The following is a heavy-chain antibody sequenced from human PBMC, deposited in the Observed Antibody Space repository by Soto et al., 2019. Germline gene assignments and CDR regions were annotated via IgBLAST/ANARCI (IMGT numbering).Heavy chain of an antibody. CDR3: ARDKGYGFGWSSSSGMDV. CDR2: ISGYNGNT. J-gene: IGHJ6*02. D-gene: IGHD5-18*01. V-gene: IGHV1-18*01. Sequence: QVQLVQSGAEVKKPGASVKVSCKASGYTFSNFGLSWVRQAPGQGLEWMGWISGYNGNTNSAQKFQGRVTMTTDTSTTTAYMEVRILTSDDTAVYYCARDKGYGFGWSSSSGMDVWGQGTTVTVSS. CDR1: GYTFSNFG.